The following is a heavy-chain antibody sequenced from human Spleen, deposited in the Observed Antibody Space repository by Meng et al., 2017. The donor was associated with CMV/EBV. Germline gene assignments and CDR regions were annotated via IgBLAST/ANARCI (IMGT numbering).Heavy chain of an antibody. J-gene: IGHJ4*02. CDR3: ARARNYGSGSYYEAGHGVYDY. CDR2: IQFDGSNT. D-gene: IGHD3-10*01. CDR1: GFTFTTYG. Sequence: LSLTCAVSGFTFTTYGMHWVRQAPGKGLEWMTFIQFDGSNTFYADSVKGRFTISRDNSKNTLYLQMNSLRAEDTAVYYCARARNYGSGSYYEAGHGVYDYWGQGTLVTVSS. V-gene: IGHV3-33*05.